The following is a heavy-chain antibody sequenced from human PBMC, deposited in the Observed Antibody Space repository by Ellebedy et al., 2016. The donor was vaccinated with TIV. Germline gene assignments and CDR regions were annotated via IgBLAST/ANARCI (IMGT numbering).Heavy chain of an antibody. CDR2: IDFSGTGT. CDR3: ARDGSEWSRDY. V-gene: IGHV3-21*06. J-gene: IGHJ4*02. CDR1: GFTFSIAG. Sequence: GGSLRLXXAASGFTFSIAGMTWVRQAPGKGLEWVATIDFSGTGTYYADSVKGRFIISRDNTKNSLFLQMNSLGVEDTAVHYCARDGSEWSRDYWGQGTLVTVSS. D-gene: IGHD3-3*01.